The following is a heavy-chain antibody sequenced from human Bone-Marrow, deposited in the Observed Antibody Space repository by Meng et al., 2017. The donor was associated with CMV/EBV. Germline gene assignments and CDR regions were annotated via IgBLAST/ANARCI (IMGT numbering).Heavy chain of an antibody. CDR2: VYDSGTT. CDR3: ARARTTVRGIIVPYHYIMDL. CDR1: SDSRDSRIDNY. J-gene: IGHJ6*02. V-gene: IGHV4-61*03. Sequence: SETLSLTCTVSSDSRDSRIDNYWSWVRQAPGKGLEWIGYVYDSGTTNFNPSLKSRVSIGLDSSKRLLSLSLHSVTSVDSAIYFCARARTTVRGIIVPYHYIMDLWGRGTTVTVSS. D-gene: IGHD4-17*01.